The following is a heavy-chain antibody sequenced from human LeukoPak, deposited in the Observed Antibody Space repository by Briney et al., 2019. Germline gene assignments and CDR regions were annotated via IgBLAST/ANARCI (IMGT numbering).Heavy chain of an antibody. CDR1: GFTFSSYA. CDR2: ISGSGGST. J-gene: IGHJ4*02. D-gene: IGHD4-17*01. V-gene: IGHV3-21*01. Sequence: GGSLRLSCAASGFTFSSYAMHWVRQAPGKGLEWVSAISGSGGSTYYADSVKGRFTISRDNAKNSLYLQMNSLRAEDTAVYYCARETTVTTLDYWGQGTLVTVSS. CDR3: ARETTVTTLDY.